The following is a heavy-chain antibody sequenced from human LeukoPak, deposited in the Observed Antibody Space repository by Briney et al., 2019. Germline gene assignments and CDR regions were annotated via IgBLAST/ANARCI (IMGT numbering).Heavy chain of an antibody. CDR1: GYTFRSYG. V-gene: IGHV1-18*01. CDR3: ARDRGSGILDY. J-gene: IGHJ4*02. Sequence: DSVKVSCKGSGYTFRSYGITWVRQAPGQGLEWMGWISAYNGNTNYAQKFQGRVTMTTDTSTTTAYMELRSLRSDDTAVYYCARDRGSGILDYWGQGTLVTVSS. D-gene: IGHD3-10*01. CDR2: ISAYNGNT.